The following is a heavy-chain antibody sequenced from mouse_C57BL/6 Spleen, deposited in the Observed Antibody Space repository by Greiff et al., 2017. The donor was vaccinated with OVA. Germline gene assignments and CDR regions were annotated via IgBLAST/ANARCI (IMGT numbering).Heavy chain of an antibody. J-gene: IGHJ3*01. V-gene: IGHV5-6*01. Sequence: EVKLVESGGDLEKPGGSLKLSCAASGFTFSSYGMSWVRQTPDKRLEWVATISSGGSYTYYPDSVKGRFTISRDNAKNTLYLQMSSLKSEDKARYYCARPPVVATEGFAYWGQGTLVTVSA. CDR2: ISSGGSYT. D-gene: IGHD1-1*01. CDR1: GFTFSSYG. CDR3: ARPPVVATEGFAY.